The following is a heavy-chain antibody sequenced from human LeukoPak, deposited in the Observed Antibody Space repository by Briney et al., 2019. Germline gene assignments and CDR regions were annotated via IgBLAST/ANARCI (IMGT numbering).Heavy chain of an antibody. CDR3: ARRGSSSSVDY. CDR1: GFTFSSYS. J-gene: IGHJ4*02. Sequence: GGSLRLSCAASGFTFSSYSMNWVRQAPGKGLGWVSSISSSSSYIYYADSVKGRFTISRDNAKNSLYLQMNSLRAEDTAVYYCARRGSSSSVDYWGQGTLVTVSS. D-gene: IGHD6-6*01. V-gene: IGHV3-21*01. CDR2: ISSSSSYI.